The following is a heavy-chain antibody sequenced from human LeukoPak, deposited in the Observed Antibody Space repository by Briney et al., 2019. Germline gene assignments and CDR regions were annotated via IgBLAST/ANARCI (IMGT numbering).Heavy chain of an antibody. J-gene: IGHJ5*01. Sequence: SETLSLTCTVSRGSVSSGSFYWSWIRQPPGKRLEWIGYIYHSGSTNYNPSLKSRVTISVDTSKNQFSLKLSSVTAADTAVYYCAREGTGYSSGWVDFWGQGTLVTVSS. CDR2: IYHSGST. CDR1: RGSVSSGSFY. V-gene: IGHV4-61*01. CDR3: AREGTGYSSGWVDF. D-gene: IGHD6-19*01.